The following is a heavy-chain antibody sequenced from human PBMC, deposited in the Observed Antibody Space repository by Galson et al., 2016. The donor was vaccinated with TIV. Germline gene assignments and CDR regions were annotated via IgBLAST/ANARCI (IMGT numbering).Heavy chain of an antibody. Sequence: SVKVSCKASGHSFLTYDINWVRQATGQGLEWMGWMNPNTGKTGYAQKFQGRVTMTRNISVSTAYMELSVLRLEDTAGYYCARDNYGGNYYGMDVWGQGTTVTVFS. CDR2: MNPNTGKT. CDR1: GHSFLTYD. J-gene: IGHJ6*02. D-gene: IGHD5-24*01. V-gene: IGHV1-8*02. CDR3: ARDNYGGNYYGMDV.